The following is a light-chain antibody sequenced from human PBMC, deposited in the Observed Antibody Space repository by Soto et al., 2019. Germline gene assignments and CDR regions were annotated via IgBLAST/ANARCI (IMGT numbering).Light chain of an antibody. V-gene: IGKV1-33*01. CDR1: QDISNY. CDR2: DAS. Sequence: IQMNQYNTSLSASVGRRLAITSKASQDISNYVNWYKPTTGKATKLMIYDASNLETGVPSRVSVNSSGKDVTFPLRSLQPEEMSTYDCQQSDNLPLTFGGGAKVDI. CDR3: QQSDNLPLT. J-gene: IGKJ4*01.